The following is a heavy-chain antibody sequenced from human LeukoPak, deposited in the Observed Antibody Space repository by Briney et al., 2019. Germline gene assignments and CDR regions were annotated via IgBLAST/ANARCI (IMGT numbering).Heavy chain of an antibody. CDR1: GFTFSNYG. CDR2: IWHDGSNK. CDR3: ARDSVYGPDAFDI. D-gene: IGHD3-16*02. V-gene: IGHV3-33*01. J-gene: IGHJ3*02. Sequence: PGGSLRLSCAASGFTFSNYGIHWVRQAPGKGLEWVAIIWHDGSNKHYVDSVKGRFTISRDNAKNSLYLQMNSLRAEDTAVYYCARDSVYGPDAFDIWGQGTMVTVSS.